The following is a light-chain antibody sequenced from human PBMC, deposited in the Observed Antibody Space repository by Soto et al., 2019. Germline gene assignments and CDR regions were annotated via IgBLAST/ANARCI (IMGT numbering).Light chain of an antibody. J-gene: IGKJ1*01. CDR3: QQYDNLPRT. V-gene: IGKV1-33*01. Sequence: DIQMPQSPSSLSASVGDRVTITCQASQDISNYLNWYQQKPGKAPKLLIYDASNLETGVPSRFSGSGSGTDFTFTISRLQPEDIATYYCQQYDNLPRTFGQGTKVEIK. CDR2: DAS. CDR1: QDISNY.